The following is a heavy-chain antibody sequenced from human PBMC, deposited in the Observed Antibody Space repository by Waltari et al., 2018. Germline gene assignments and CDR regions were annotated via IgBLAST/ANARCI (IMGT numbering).Heavy chain of an antibody. Sequence: QVQLQESGPGLVKPSRTLSPTSAVTAGSFSSSNSWSWVRQPPGKGLEWIGEIYHIGSTNYNPSLKSRVTISVDKSKNQFSLKLSSVTAADTAVYYCASGSSVTTRAFDYWGQGTLVTVSS. CDR1: AGSFSSSNS. J-gene: IGHJ4*02. D-gene: IGHD4-17*01. CDR2: IYHIGST. V-gene: IGHV4-4*02. CDR3: ASGSSVTTRAFDY.